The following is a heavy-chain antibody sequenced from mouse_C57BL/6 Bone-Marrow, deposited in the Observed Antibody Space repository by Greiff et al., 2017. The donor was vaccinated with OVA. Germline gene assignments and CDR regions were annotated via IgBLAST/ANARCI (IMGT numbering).Heavy chain of an antibody. CDR2: ISYDGSN. Sequence: DVKLVESGPGLVKPSQSLSLTCSVTGYSITSGYYWNWIRQFPGNKLEWMGYISYDGSNNYNPSLKNRISITRDTSKNQFFLKLNSVTTEDTATYYCARVPFYYGSSPWFAYWGQGTLVTVSA. J-gene: IGHJ3*01. V-gene: IGHV3-6*01. CDR3: ARVPFYYGSSPWFAY. D-gene: IGHD1-1*01. CDR1: GYSITSGYY.